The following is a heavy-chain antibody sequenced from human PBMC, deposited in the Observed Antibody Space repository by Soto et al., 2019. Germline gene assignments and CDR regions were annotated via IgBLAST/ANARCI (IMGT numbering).Heavy chain of an antibody. V-gene: IGHV1-18*01. CDR1: GYTFTSDG. Sequence: VQLMQSGPEAKKPGASVKVSCKASGYTFTSDGINWVRQAPGQGLEWMGWISGDTGDTTYAQQFQGRVTITTDTSTSTAYMDMKSLISDDTAVYYCARGGEGFDVFDLWGQGTLVTVSS. CDR2: ISGDTGDT. J-gene: IGHJ4*02. D-gene: IGHD3-10*01. CDR3: ARGGEGFDVFDL.